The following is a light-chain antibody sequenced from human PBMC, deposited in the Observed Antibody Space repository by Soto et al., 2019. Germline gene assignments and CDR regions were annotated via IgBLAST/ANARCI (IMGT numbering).Light chain of an antibody. CDR3: QQRSNWPQT. CDR2: GAS. J-gene: IGKJ1*01. V-gene: IGKV3-15*01. Sequence: ETVMTQSPATLSVSPVERATLSCMASQSVSNNLAWYQQKPGQAPRLLIYGASTRATGLPARFSGSGSGTEFTLTISSLQSEDFAVYYCQQRSNWPQTFGQGTKVDIK. CDR1: QSVSNN.